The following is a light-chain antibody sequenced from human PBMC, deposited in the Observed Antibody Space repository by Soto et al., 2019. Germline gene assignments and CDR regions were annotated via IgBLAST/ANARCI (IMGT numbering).Light chain of an antibody. J-gene: IGLJ2*01. Sequence: QAVLTQPLSASGTPGQRVTISCSGSSSNIGSNYVYWYQQLPGTVPQLLIYRNSERPSGVPDRFSGSKSGTSASLAISGLRSEDKADYYCAAWDDSLSGVVFGGGTKLTVL. CDR2: RNS. CDR3: AAWDDSLSGVV. CDR1: SSNIGSNY. V-gene: IGLV1-47*01.